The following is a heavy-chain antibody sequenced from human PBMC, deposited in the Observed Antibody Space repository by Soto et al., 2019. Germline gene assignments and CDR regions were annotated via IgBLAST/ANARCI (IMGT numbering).Heavy chain of an antibody. CDR1: GVSFSGYY. J-gene: IGHJ6*03. V-gene: IGHV4-34*01. CDR3: ARVIEAYYDILTGYPVYYYYYYMDV. Sequence: SETLSLTCAVYGVSFSGYYWIWLRQPPGKGLEWIGEINHSGSTNYNPSLKSRVTISVDTSKNQFSLKLSSVTAADTAVYYCARVIEAYYDILTGYPVYYYYYYMDVWGKGTTVTVSS. CDR2: INHSGST. D-gene: IGHD3-9*01.